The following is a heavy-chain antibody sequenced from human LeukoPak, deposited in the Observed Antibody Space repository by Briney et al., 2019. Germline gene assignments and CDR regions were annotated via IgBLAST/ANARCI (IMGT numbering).Heavy chain of an antibody. CDR3: ARDDGSGY. CDR2: IYYSGST. D-gene: IGHD3-10*01. CDR1: GGSISSGDYS. Sequence: PSETLSLTCTVSGGSISSGDYSWSWIRQPPGKGLEWIGFIYYSGSTYYNPSLKSRVTISVDTSKNQFSLKLSSVTAADTAVYYCARDDGSGYWGQGTLVTVSS. J-gene: IGHJ4*02. V-gene: IGHV4-30-4*08.